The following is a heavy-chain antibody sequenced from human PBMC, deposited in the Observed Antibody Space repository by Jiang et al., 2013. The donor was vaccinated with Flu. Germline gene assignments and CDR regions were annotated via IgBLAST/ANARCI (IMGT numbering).Heavy chain of an antibody. CDR3: AREADTVTYWFDA. CDR1: GYTFTNYY. D-gene: IGHD4-17*01. V-gene: IGHV1-46*03. CDR2: INPSGGGT. Sequence: SGAEVKKPGASMKVSCKASGYTFTNYYIHWVRQAPGQGLEWMGMINPSGGGTVYTQNFLGRVTMSRDTSTSTVYMELSSLRLEDTAVYYCAREADTVTYWFDAWGQGTLVSVSS. J-gene: IGHJ5*02.